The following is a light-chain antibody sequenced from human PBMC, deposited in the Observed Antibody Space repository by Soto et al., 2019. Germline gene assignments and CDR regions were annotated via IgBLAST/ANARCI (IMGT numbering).Light chain of an antibody. CDR3: SSDTSSSTLVV. Sequence: QSALTQPASVSGSPGQSITISCTGPSSDVGGYNYVSWYQQHPGKAPKLMIYDVSNRPSGVSNRFSGSKSGNTASLTISGLQAEDEADYYCSSDTSSSTLVVFGGGTQVTVL. V-gene: IGLV2-14*01. CDR1: SSDVGGYNY. J-gene: IGLJ2*01. CDR2: DVS.